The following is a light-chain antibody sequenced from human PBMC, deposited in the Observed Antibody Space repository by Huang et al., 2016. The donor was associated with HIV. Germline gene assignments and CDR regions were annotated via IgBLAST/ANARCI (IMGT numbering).Light chain of an antibody. CDR2: GAS. J-gene: IGKJ2*01. V-gene: IGKV3-15*01. CDR3: QQYYNWPPMYT. CDR1: QSISSN. Sequence: EIVMTQSPATLSVSPGERATLSCRASQSISSNLAWYQQKPGQAPRRLIYGASTRATGIPARFSGSGSGTEFTLTISSLQSEDFAVYYCQQYYNWPPMYTFGQGTKLEIK.